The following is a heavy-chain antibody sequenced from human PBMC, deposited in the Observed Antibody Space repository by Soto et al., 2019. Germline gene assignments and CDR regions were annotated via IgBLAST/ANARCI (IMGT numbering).Heavy chain of an antibody. CDR2: IYYDGST. J-gene: IGHJ4*02. D-gene: IGHD2-15*01. CDR3: AKVVVAATRHTDFDS. Sequence: QLHLQESGPGLVKPSETLSLTCTVSGGSINSNNYYWAWIRQPPGKGLAWIASIYYDGSTYYNSFLKSRFSISVDTSKNHVSLKLSSATAADTAVYYCAKVVVAATRHTDFDSWGQGTLVTVSS. V-gene: IGHV4-39*02. CDR1: GGSINSNNYY.